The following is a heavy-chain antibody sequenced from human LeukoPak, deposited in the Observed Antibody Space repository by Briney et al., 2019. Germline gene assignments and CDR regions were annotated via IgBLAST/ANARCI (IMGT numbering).Heavy chain of an antibody. J-gene: IGHJ4*02. CDR1: GYSFTSYW. Sequence: GDSLKISCKGSGYSFTSYWIGWVRQMPGKGLEWMGIIYAGDSDTKYSPSFQGQVTISADKSSATAYLQWSSLKASDTAMYYCASMLSIAAAGTWGQGTLVTVSS. D-gene: IGHD6-13*01. V-gene: IGHV5-51*01. CDR2: IYAGDSDT. CDR3: ASMLSIAAAGT.